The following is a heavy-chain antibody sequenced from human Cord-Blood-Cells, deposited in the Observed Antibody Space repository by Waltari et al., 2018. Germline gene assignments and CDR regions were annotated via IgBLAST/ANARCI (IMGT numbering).Heavy chain of an antibody. CDR2: FYYIGST. J-gene: IGHJ5*02. CDR1: GGSISSSSYY. V-gene: IGHV4-39*01. D-gene: IGHD6-6*01. Sequence: QLQLQESGPGLVKPSETLSLTCTVSGGSISSSSYYLGWIRQPPGKGLEWIGSFYYIGSTYYNPSLKSRVTISVDTSKHQFALKLSSVTAADTAVYYCARRAGIAARNWFDPWGQGTLVTVSS. CDR3: ARRAGIAARNWFDP.